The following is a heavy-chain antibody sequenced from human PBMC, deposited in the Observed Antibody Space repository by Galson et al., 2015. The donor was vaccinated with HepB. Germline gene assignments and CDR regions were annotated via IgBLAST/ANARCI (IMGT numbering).Heavy chain of an antibody. D-gene: IGHD5-18*01. Sequence: SLRLSCAASGFTFSSYAMTWVRQAPGKGLEWVSAISGSGYSTYYADSVKGRFTISRDNSKSTLFLHMNSLRAEDTAVYYCAKARVNTTMVTRGNTFDSWGQGTLVTVPS. CDR2: ISGSGYST. CDR3: AKARVNTTMVTRGNTFDS. V-gene: IGHV3-23*01. J-gene: IGHJ4*02. CDR1: GFTFSSYA.